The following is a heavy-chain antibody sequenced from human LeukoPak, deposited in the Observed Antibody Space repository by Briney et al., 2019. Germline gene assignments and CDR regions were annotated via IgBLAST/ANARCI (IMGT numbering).Heavy chain of an antibody. CDR2: ISGSGTTI. Sequence: TGGSLRLSCAASGFIFSSYSMNWVRQAPGKGLEWVSYISGSGTTIYYADSVKGRFTISRDNAKNSLYLQMNSLRDEDTAVYYCARMTYTSGWYFDYWGQGTLVAVSS. D-gene: IGHD6-19*01. J-gene: IGHJ4*02. CDR1: GFIFSSYS. CDR3: ARMTYTSGWYFDY. V-gene: IGHV3-48*02.